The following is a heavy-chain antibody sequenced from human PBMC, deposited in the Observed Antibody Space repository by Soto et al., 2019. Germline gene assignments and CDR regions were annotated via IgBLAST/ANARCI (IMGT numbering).Heavy chain of an antibody. CDR3: ARDWRSSRWYTSPSDS. CDR2: IEQDGSEK. V-gene: IGHV3-7*05. J-gene: IGHJ5*02. CDR1: GFTFSNYW. D-gene: IGHD6-13*01. Sequence: EVQLVESGGGLVQPGGSLRLSCVASGFTFSNYWMTWVRQAPGKGLEWVATIEQDGSEKYYVDSLKGRFTISRDNARNSLHLQMNSLRAEDTAFYYCARDWRSSRWYTSPSDSWGQGTLVTVSS.